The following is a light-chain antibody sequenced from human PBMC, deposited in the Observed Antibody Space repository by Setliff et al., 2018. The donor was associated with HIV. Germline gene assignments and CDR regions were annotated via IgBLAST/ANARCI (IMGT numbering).Light chain of an antibody. CDR3: SSYAINDALL. J-gene: IGLJ1*01. CDR2: DVT. V-gene: IGLV2-14*01. CDR1: TNDVGGYDL. Sequence: QSALAQPASVSGSPGQSITISFTGTTNDVGGYDLVSWYQQHPGKAPKLIIYDVTSRPSGGSDRFSGSKSGNTASLTISVLHADDGADYHCSSYAINDALLFGAGTKVTVL.